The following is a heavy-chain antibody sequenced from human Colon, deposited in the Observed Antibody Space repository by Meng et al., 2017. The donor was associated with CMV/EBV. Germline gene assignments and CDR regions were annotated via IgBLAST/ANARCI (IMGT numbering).Heavy chain of an antibody. V-gene: IGHV3-11*01. J-gene: IGHJ6*02. CDR3: ARGNTGGDFYFFGLDL. CDR1: GFPLSDYY. Sequence: GASLKISCSASGFPLSDYYIMWIRQAPGKGLEYVAYISTSGSTVYYADSVMGRLTISRDNINNVVTLHMTSLRGDDAGVYYCARGNTGGDFYFFGLDLWGQGTTVTVSS. D-gene: IGHD3-10*01. CDR2: ISTSGSTV.